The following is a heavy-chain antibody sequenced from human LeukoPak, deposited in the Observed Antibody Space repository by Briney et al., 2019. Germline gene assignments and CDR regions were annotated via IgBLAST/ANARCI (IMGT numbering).Heavy chain of an antibody. Sequence: GGSLRLSCAASGFTFSSYAMSWVRQAPGKGLEWVSVIYSGGSTYYADSVKGRFTISRDNSKNTLYLQMNSLRAEDTAVYYCAASSSGRSYYYGMDVWGQGTTVTVSS. V-gene: IGHV3-53*01. CDR1: GFTFSSYA. CDR2: IYSGGST. J-gene: IGHJ6*02. D-gene: IGHD6-6*01. CDR3: AASSSGRSYYYGMDV.